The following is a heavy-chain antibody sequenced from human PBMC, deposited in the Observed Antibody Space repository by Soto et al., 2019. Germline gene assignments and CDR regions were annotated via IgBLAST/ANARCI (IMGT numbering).Heavy chain of an antibody. CDR3: ARAQMYSGAYHDY. V-gene: IGHV1-18*04. CDR2: LTPYNGNA. J-gene: IGHJ4*02. Sequence: QVHLVQSRAEVKNPGASVKVSCKASGYTFTNFGINWVRQAPGQGLEWLGWLTPYNGNANYAQKHQGRLTITTDTSTSTAYMELRSLRSDDTAVYFCARAQMYSGAYHDYWGQGTLGTVSS. D-gene: IGHD1-26*01. CDR1: GYTFTNFG.